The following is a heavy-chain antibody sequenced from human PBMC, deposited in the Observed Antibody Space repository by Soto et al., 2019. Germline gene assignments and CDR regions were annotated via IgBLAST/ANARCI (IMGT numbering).Heavy chain of an antibody. CDR2: ISWNSGSI. D-gene: IGHD3-10*01. CDR3: AKVSSGVSGAFDI. J-gene: IGHJ3*02. V-gene: IGHV3-9*01. Sequence: GGSLRLSCAASGCTFVDYAMHWVRQAPGKGLEWVSGISWNSGSIGYADSVKGRFTISRDNAKNSLYLQMNSLRAEDTALYYCAKVSSGVSGAFDIWGQGTMVTV. CDR1: GCTFVDYA.